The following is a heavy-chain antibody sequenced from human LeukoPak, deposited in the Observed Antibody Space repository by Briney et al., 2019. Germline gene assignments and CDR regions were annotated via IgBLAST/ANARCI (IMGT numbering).Heavy chain of an antibody. CDR3: AKGVRFLEWFFDC. V-gene: IGHV3-23*01. CDR1: GFTFSSYA. D-gene: IGHD3-3*01. CDR2: ISGSGGST. J-gene: IGHJ4*02. Sequence: GGSLRLSCAASGFTFSSYAMSWVRQAPGKGLEWVSAISGSGGSTYYADSVKGQFTISSSNSKNKLYLQMNSLRAEDTAVYYCAKGVRFLEWFFDCWGQGTLVTV.